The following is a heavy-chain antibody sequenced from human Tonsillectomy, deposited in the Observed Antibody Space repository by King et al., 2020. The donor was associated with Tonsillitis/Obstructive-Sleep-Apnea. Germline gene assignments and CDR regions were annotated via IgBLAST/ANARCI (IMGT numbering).Heavy chain of an antibody. CDR3: TRVRVPRPLDY. J-gene: IGHJ4*02. Sequence: VQLVESGGGLVQPGRSLRLSCTASGFTFGDYAMSWVRQAPGKGLEWVGFIRSKAYGGTTEYAASVKGRFTISRDDTKSIAYLQMNSLKTEDTAVYYCTRVRVPRPLDYWGQGTLVSVSS. CDR2: IRSKAYGGTT. D-gene: IGHD4/OR15-4a*01. CDR1: GFTFGDYA. V-gene: IGHV3-49*04.